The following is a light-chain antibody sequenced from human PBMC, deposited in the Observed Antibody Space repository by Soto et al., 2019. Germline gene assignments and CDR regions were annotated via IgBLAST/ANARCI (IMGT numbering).Light chain of an antibody. CDR2: EVS. V-gene: IGLV2-14*01. J-gene: IGLJ2*01. CDR1: SSDVGGYNY. CDR3: SSYTSSSTLVV. Sequence: QSALTQPASVSGSPGQSITISCTGTSSDVGGYNYVSWYQQHPGKAPKLMIYEVSNRPSGVSNRFSGSKSGNTASLTISGLQTEDEDDYSCSSYTSSSTLVVFGGGTKLTVL.